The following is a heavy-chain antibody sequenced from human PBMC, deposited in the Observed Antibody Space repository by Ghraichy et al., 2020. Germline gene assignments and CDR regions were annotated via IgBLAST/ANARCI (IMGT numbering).Heavy chain of an antibody. D-gene: IGHD3-22*01. CDR2: INHSGST. CDR1: GGSFSGYY. CDR3: ASSGYYLGHYYGMDV. J-gene: IGHJ6*02. Sequence: SETLSLTCAVYGGSFSGYYWSWIRQPPGKGLEWIGEINHSGSTNYNPSLKSRVTISVDTSKNQFSLKLSSVTAADTAVYYCASSGYYLGHYYGMDVWGQGTTVTVSS. V-gene: IGHV4-34*01.